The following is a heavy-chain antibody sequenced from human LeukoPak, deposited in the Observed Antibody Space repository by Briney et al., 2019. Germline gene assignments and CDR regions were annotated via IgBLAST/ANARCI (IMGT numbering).Heavy chain of an antibody. CDR3: ARDVVAAVGSFDY. Sequence: SETLSLTCTVSGDSINSFYWSWIRQPAGKGLEWIGRIYTSGSTNYSPSLKSRVTMSVDTSKNQFSLKLSSVTAADTAVYCCARDVVAAVGSFDYWGQGTQVTVSS. V-gene: IGHV4-4*07. CDR1: GDSINSFY. D-gene: IGHD2-2*01. J-gene: IGHJ4*02. CDR2: IYTSGST.